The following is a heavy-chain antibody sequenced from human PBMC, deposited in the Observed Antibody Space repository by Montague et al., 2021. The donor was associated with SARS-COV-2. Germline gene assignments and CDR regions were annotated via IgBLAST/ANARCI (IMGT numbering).Heavy chain of an antibody. V-gene: IGHV4-39*07. J-gene: IGHJ6*02. CDR1: GGSISSSSYY. Sequence: SETLSLTCTVSGGSISSSSYYWGWIRQPPGEGLEWIGSIYYSGSTYYNPSLKSRVTISVDTSKNRFSLKLSSVTAADTAVYYCARVGRQQLVRLSGMDVWGQGTTVIVSS. D-gene: IGHD6-13*01. CDR3: ARVGRQQLVRLSGMDV. CDR2: IYYSGST.